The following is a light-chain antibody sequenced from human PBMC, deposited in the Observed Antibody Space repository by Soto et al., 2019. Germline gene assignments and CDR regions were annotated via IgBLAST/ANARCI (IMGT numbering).Light chain of an antibody. CDR2: EVS. CDR3: SSYSISTAYL. J-gene: IGLJ1*01. V-gene: IGLV2-14*01. Sequence: ALTQPASVSGSPGQSITISCTGTSSDIGGYDYVSWYQLHPGKAPKLMVFEVSNRPSGVSYRFSGSKSGNTASLTISGLQAEDEADYFCSSYSISTAYLFGTGTKVTVL. CDR1: SSDIGGYDY.